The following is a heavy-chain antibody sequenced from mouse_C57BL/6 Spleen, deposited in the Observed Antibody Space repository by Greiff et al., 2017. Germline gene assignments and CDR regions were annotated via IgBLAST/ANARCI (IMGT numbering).Heavy chain of an antibody. D-gene: IGHD2-3*01. CDR3: ATHDGYYDY. CDR1: GYTFTSYW. Sequence: VQLQQPGAELVRPGSSVKLSCKASGYTFTSYWMHWVKQRPIQGLEWIGNIDPSDIETHYNQKFKDKATLTVDKSSSTAYMQLSSLTSEDSAVYYCATHDGYYDYWGQGTTLTVSS. V-gene: IGHV1-52*01. CDR2: IDPSDIET. J-gene: IGHJ2*01.